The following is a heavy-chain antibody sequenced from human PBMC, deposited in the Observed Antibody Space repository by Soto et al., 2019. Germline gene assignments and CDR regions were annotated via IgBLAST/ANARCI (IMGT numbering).Heavy chain of an antibody. Sequence: EASVKVSCKASGYTFTGYYMHWLRQAPGQGLEWMGWIIPKSGDTKYSQKFQGRVTMTRDTSIRTVYMEVTSLRSDDTAVYYCARGDFDSSDFYFAGWFDPWGQGTLVTVSS. D-gene: IGHD3-22*01. CDR3: ARGDFDSSDFYFAGWFDP. CDR2: IIPKSGDT. CDR1: GYTFTGYY. V-gene: IGHV1-2*02. J-gene: IGHJ5*02.